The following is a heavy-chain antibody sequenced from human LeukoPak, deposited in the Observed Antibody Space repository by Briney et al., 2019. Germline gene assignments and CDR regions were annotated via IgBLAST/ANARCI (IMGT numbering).Heavy chain of an antibody. CDR3: ARVRFKPAALYTSNWFDP. J-gene: IGHJ5*02. D-gene: IGHD2-2*01. V-gene: IGHV4-34*01. CDR1: GGSFSGYN. CDR2: INHSGGT. Sequence: PSETLSLTCAVYGGSFSGYNWSWIRKPPGKGLEWIGEINHSGGTNYNPSLKSRVTISVDTSKNQFSLKLSSVTAADTAVYYCARVRFKPAALYTSNWFDPWGQGTLVTVSS.